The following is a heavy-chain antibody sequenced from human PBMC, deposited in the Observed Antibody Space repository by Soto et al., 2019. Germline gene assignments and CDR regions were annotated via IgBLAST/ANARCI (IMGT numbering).Heavy chain of an antibody. V-gene: IGHV1-69*12. CDR1: GGTFSSYA. CDR3: ARERIAVAGLIDY. D-gene: IGHD6-19*01. CDR2: IIPIFGTA. J-gene: IGHJ4*02. Sequence: QVQLVQSGAEVKKPGSSVKVSCKASGGTFSSYAISWVRQAPGQGLEWMGGIIPIFGTANYAQKFQGRVTITADESTSTAYVELGSLRSEDTAVYYCARERIAVAGLIDYWGQGTLVTVSS.